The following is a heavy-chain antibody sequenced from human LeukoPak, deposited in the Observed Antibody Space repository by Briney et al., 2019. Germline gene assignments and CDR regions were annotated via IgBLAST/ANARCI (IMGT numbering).Heavy chain of an antibody. D-gene: IGHD2-2*02. J-gene: IGHJ3*02. CDR1: GFTFSSYG. CDR2: IWYDGSNK. CDR3: ARERVAQVGYCSSTSCYRDDAFDI. V-gene: IGHV3-33*01. Sequence: GGSLRLSCAASGFTFSSYGMHWVRQAPGKGLEWVAVIWYDGSNKYYADSVKGRFTISRDNSKNTLYLQMNSPRAEDTAVYYCARERVAQVGYCSSTSCYRDDAFDIWGQGTMVTVSS.